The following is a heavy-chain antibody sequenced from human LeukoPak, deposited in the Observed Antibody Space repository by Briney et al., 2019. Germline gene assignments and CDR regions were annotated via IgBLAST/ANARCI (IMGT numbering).Heavy chain of an antibody. CDR1: GGSLSASTYY. CDR2: ISHSGRP. J-gene: IGHJ4*02. Sequence: SETLSLTCTVSGGSLSASTYYWARIRQPPGKGLEWIGSISHSGRPYYNPSFKSRVTISLDMSKNQFSLRLTSMTAADTAVYYCAREGGSQRVTDYWGQGTLVTVSS. D-gene: IGHD1-26*01. CDR3: AREGGSQRVTDY. V-gene: IGHV4-39*07.